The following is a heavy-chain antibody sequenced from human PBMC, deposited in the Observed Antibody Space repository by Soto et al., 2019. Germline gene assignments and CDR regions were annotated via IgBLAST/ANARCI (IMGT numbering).Heavy chain of an antibody. CDR2: IRGFSPYT. CDR3: AGDRGYAADFDYYNAMDK. V-gene: IGHV3-21*04. CDR1: GFTFGTYA. D-gene: IGHD3-10*01. Sequence: PGGSLRLSCISSGFTFGTYAMNWVRRAPGKGLEWVSGIRGFSPYTFYAESVKGRFTISRDNSKNTLYLQVNSLRAEDTARYHCAGDRGYAADFDYYNAMDKWGQGATVTVSS. J-gene: IGHJ6*02.